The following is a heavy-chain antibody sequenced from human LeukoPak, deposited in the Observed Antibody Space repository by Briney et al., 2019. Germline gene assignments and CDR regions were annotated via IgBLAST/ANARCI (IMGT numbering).Heavy chain of an antibody. CDR2: IRSKAYGGTT. V-gene: IGHV3-49*04. J-gene: IGHJ5*02. CDR3: TRDGSLGSYNWFDP. D-gene: IGHD1-26*01. CDR1: GFTFGDYA. Sequence: GGSLRLSCTASGFTFGDYAMSWVRQAPGKGLEWVGFIRSKAYGGTTEYAASVKGRFTISRDDSKSIAYLQMNSLKTDDTAVYYCTRDGSLGSYNWFDPWGQGTLVTVSS.